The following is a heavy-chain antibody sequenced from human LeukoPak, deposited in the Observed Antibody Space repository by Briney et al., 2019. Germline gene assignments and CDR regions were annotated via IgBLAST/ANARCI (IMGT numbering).Heavy chain of an antibody. Sequence: GRSLRLSCAASGFTFSSYGMHWVRQAPGKGLEWVAVMWYDGSNKYYADSVKGRFTISRDNSKNTLYLQMNSLRAEDTAVYYCARVVRAAAVNWFDPWGQGTLVTVSS. CDR1: GFTFSSYG. CDR3: ARVVRAAAVNWFDP. J-gene: IGHJ5*02. D-gene: IGHD6-13*01. V-gene: IGHV3-33*01. CDR2: MWYDGSNK.